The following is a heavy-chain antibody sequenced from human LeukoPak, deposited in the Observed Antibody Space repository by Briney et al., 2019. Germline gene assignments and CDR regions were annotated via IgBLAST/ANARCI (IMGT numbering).Heavy chain of an antibody. CDR1: GGSISSSSYY. D-gene: IGHD3-22*01. J-gene: IGHJ4*02. CDR2: IYYSGST. CDR3: ARSYADYYDSSGSGMNDY. Sequence: SQTLSLTCTVSGGSISSSSYYWGWIRQPPGKGLGWIGSIYYSGSTYYNPSLKSRVTISVDTSKNQFSLKLSSVTAADTAVYYCARSYADYYDSSGSGMNDYWGQGTLVTVSS. V-gene: IGHV4-39*07.